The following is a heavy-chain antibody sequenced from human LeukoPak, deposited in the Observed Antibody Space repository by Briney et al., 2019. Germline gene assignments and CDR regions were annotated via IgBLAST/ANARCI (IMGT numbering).Heavy chain of an antibody. Sequence: ASVKVSCKASGYTFTGYYMHWVRQAPGQGLEWMGWINPNSGGTNYAQKFQGRVTMTRDTSISTAYMELSRPRSDDTAVYYCARVDTTGTTEYYFDYWGQGTLVTVSS. CDR2: INPNSGGT. J-gene: IGHJ4*02. CDR3: ARVDTTGTTEYYFDY. D-gene: IGHD1-1*01. CDR1: GYTFTGYY. V-gene: IGHV1-2*02.